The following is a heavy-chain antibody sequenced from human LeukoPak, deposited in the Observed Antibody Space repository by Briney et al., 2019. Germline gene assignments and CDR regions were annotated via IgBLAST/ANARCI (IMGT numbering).Heavy chain of an antibody. V-gene: IGHV3-23*01. CDR3: ARGGGLGV. Sequence: GGSLRLSCAASGFTFSSYAMSWVRQAPGKGLESVSAISGSGGSTYYADSVRGRFTISRDNSKNTLYLQMSNLRAEDTAVYFCARGGGLGVWGQGATVTVSS. CDR1: GFTFSSYA. CDR2: ISGSGGST. D-gene: IGHD3-16*01. J-gene: IGHJ6*02.